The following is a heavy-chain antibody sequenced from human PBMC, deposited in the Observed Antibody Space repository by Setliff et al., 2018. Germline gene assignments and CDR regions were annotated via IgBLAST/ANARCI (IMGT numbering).Heavy chain of an antibody. CDR2: VRYTGRA. D-gene: IGHD2-21*01. CDR1: GGSISPYY. CDR3: ARVIDAFYNYPDV. J-gene: IGHJ6*04. V-gene: IGHV4-59*01. Sequence: PETLSLTCSVSGGSISPYYWGWIRQSPKTGLEFIAHVRYTGRADYNPSLRSRASISIDTSKRQFSLKLRSLAAADTAIYYCARVIDAFYNYPDVWGKGTTVTVSS.